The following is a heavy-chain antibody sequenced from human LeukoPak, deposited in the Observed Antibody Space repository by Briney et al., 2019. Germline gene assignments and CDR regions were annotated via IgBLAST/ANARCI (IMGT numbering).Heavy chain of an antibody. CDR3: ARPRDSGWSKTWDY. CDR2: IKQDGSEK. D-gene: IGHD6-13*01. J-gene: IGHJ4*02. Sequence: GGSLRLSCTGSGFTFVSYWMTWVRQAPGKGLEWVANIKQDGSEKYYVDSVKGRFTISRDNAQNSLYLQMNSLRAEDTAVYYCARPRDSGWSKTWDYWGQGTLVTVSS. V-gene: IGHV3-7*03. CDR1: GFTFVSYW.